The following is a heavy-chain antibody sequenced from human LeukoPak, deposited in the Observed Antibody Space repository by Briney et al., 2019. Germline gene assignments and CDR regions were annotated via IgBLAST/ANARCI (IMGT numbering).Heavy chain of an antibody. D-gene: IGHD3-10*01. CDR3: ARDLDNYYGSGSYSEWFDP. CDR2: ISAYNGNT. CDR1: GYTFTGYY. Sequence: ASVKVSCKASGYTFTGYYMHWVRQAPGQGLEWMGWISAYNGNTNYAQKLQGRVTMTTDTSTSTAYMELRSLRSDDTAVYYCARDLDNYYGSGSYSEWFDPWGQGTLVTVSS. J-gene: IGHJ5*02. V-gene: IGHV1-18*04.